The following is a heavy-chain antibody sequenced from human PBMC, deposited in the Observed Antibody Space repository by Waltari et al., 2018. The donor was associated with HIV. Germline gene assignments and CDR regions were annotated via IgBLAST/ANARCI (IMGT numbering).Heavy chain of an antibody. CDR2: IYYTGRT. CDR3: ARSLRDSNGYYAVDGFDL. D-gene: IGHD3-22*01. J-gene: IGHJ3*01. CDR1: GGSIRNYY. Sequence: QVQLQESGPGLEKPSETLSLTCTVSGGSIRNYYWNWIRQPPGKGLEWIGYIYYTGRTNYNPSLKSRVTVSVDTSNNQFSLKLNSVTAADTAIYYCARSLRDSNGYYAVDGFDLWGQGTMVTVSS. V-gene: IGHV4-59*01.